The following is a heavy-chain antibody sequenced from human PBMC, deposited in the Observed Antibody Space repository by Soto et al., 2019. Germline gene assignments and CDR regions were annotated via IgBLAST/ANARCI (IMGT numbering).Heavy chain of an antibody. V-gene: IGHV3-30*03. D-gene: IGHD1-1*01. J-gene: IGHJ4*02. CDR2: VSYDGGSA. CDR3: ATSGRAAYTSSPLFYFDY. CDR1: GFNFGTFA. Sequence: QVQLLESGGGVVQPGRSLRLSCVASGFNFGTFAMHWVRQAPGKGLEWVAVVSYDGGSAYYADSVKGRFTISRDGRNNSASLEMNSLRPEDSALYYCATSGRAAYTSSPLFYFDYWGPGTVVTVSS.